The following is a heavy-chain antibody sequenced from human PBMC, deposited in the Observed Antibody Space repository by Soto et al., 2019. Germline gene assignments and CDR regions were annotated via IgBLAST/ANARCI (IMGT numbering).Heavy chain of an antibody. D-gene: IGHD3-10*01. CDR2: IKQDGSEK. CDR3: AKIGSVRAVLDP. J-gene: IGHJ5*02. Sequence: PGGSLRLSCETYGFRFSLYSMNWVRQAPGKGLEWVAYIKQDGSEKSYVDSVKGRFSISRDNTKNTVYLQMNSLRAEDTAVYYCAKIGSVRAVLDPWGQGALVTVSS. V-gene: IGHV3-7*03. CDR1: GFRFSLYS.